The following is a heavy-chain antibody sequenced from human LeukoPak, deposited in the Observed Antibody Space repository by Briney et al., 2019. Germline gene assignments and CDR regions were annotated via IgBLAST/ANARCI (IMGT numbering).Heavy chain of an antibody. CDR1: GFTFSSYA. V-gene: IGHV3-23*01. Sequence: GGSLRLSCAASGFTFSSYAMSWVRQAPGKGLEWVSAISGSGGSTYYADSVKGRFTISRDNSKNTLYLQMNSLRAEDTAVYYCAKRSRSYGDYYYYYYMDVWGKGTTVTISS. D-gene: IGHD4-17*01. CDR2: ISGSGGST. CDR3: AKRSRSYGDYYYYYYMDV. J-gene: IGHJ6*03.